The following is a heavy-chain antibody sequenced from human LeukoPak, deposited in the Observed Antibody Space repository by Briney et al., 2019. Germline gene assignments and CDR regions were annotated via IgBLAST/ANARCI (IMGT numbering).Heavy chain of an antibody. CDR1: GGSISSYY. J-gene: IGHJ4*02. CDR2: IYYSGST. CDR3: ARHYSSGRDYFDY. V-gene: IGHV4-39*01. Sequence: SETLSLTCTVSGGSISSYYWGWIRQPPGKGLEWIGSIYYSGSTYYNPSLKSRVTISVDTSKNQFSLKLSSVTAADTAVYYCARHYSSGRDYFDYWGQGTLVTVSS. D-gene: IGHD6-19*01.